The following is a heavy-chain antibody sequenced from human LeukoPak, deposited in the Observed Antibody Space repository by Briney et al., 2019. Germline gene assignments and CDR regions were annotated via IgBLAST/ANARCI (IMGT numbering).Heavy chain of an antibody. CDR3: ARDLGSGSYYSFDY. J-gene: IGHJ4*02. V-gene: IGHV4-34*01. D-gene: IGHD1-26*01. CDR2: IYHSGST. Sequence: PSETLSLTCAVYGGSFSGYYWSWIRQPPGKGLEWIGEIYHSGSTNYNPSLKSRVTISVDKSKNQFSLKLSSVTAADTAVYYCARDLGSGSYYSFDYXGXGTLVTVSS. CDR1: GGSFSGYY.